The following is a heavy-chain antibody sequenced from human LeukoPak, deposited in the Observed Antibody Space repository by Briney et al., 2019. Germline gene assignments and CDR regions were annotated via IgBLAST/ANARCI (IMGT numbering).Heavy chain of an antibody. J-gene: IGHJ4*02. CDR3: ARDNNWGFDY. D-gene: IGHD7-27*01. Sequence: PGGSLRLSCAASGFIFSDYSMNWVRQAPGKGLEWISNIRGSRSGLGSGMYYADSVRGRFTISRDDAKNSLYLQMSSLRAEDTAFYYCARDNNWGFDYWGQRALITVSS. V-gene: IGHV3-48*04. CDR2: IRGSRSGLGSGM. CDR1: GFIFSDYS.